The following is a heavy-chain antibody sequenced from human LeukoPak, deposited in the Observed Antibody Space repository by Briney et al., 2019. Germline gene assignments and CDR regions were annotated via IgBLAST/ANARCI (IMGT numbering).Heavy chain of an antibody. D-gene: IGHD6-19*01. Sequence: GGSLRLSCAASGFTFSSYEMNWVRQAPGKGLEGVSYISSSGNTVYYADSVKGRFTISRDNAKNSLFLQMNTLRAEDTAVYYCARGAVAGLWYFDLWGRGTLVTVSS. CDR3: ARGAVAGLWYFDL. CDR2: ISSSGNTV. J-gene: IGHJ2*01. V-gene: IGHV3-48*03. CDR1: GFTFSSYE.